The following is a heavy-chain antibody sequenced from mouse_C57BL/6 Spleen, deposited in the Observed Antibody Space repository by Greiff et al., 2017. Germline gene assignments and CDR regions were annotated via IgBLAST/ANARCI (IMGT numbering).Heavy chain of an antibody. CDR2: ISDGGSYT. CDR1: GFTFSSYA. J-gene: IGHJ2*01. V-gene: IGHV5-4*03. D-gene: IGHD2-4*01. CDR3: ARIKGFFDY. Sequence: EVKLMESGGGLVKPGGSLKLSCAASGFTFSSYAMSWVRQTPEKRLEWVATISDGGSYTYYPDNVKGRFTISRDNAKNNLYLQMSHLKSEDTAMYYCARIKGFFDYWGQGTTLTVSS.